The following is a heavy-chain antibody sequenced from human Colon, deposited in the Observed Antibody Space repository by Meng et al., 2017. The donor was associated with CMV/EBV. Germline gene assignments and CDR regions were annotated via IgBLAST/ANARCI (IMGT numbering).Heavy chain of an antibody. D-gene: IGHD6-6*01. CDR1: GFTFSSYG. Sequence: LSLTCAASGFTFSSYGMHWVRQAPGKGLEWVAFIRYDGSNKYYADSVKGRFTISRDNSKNTLYLQMNSLRAEDTAVYYCAKDSGYSSSSLDYWGQGTLVTVSS. CDR2: IRYDGSNK. CDR3: AKDSGYSSSSLDY. V-gene: IGHV3-30*02. J-gene: IGHJ4*02.